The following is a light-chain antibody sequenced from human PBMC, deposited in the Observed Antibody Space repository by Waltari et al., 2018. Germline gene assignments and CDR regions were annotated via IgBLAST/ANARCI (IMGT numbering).Light chain of an antibody. J-gene: IGKJ4*01. CDR2: KAS. CDR1: QSISNW. V-gene: IGKV1-5*03. CDR3: QQYNSYSFLS. Sequence: DIQMTQPPSTLSASVGDRFTITCRASQSISNWLAWYQQKPGKAPKLLIYKASTLESGVPSRFSGRGSGTEFTLTISSLQPDDFATYYCQQYNSYSFLSFGGGTKVEIK.